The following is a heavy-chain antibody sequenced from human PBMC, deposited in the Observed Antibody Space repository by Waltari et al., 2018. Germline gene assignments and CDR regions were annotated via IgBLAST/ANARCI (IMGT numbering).Heavy chain of an antibody. CDR3: ARGYCSGDSCSVYFDY. D-gene: IGHD2-15*01. CDR1: GGSFSGYY. J-gene: IGHJ4*02. CDR2: INHGGST. Sequence: QVQLQQWGAGLLKPSETPSLTCAVYGGSFSGYYWSWLRQPPGKGLEWIGEINHGGSTNYHPSLKSRVTISVDTSKNQFSLKVNSVTAADTAVYYCARGYCSGDSCSVYFDYWGQGTLVTVSS. V-gene: IGHV4-34*02.